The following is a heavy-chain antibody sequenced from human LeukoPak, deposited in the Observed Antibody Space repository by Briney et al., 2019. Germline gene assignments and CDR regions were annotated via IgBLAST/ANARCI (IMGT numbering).Heavy chain of an antibody. CDR3: ARDAQGQWLVNDAFDI. D-gene: IGHD6-19*01. J-gene: IGHJ3*02. Sequence: SETLSLTCTVSGVSISYYYWSWIRQPPGKGLEWIGYVYYSGTTNYNPSLKSRVTISVDTSKNQFSLKLSSVTAADTAVYYCARDAQGQWLVNDAFDIWGQGTMVTVSS. CDR1: GVSISYYY. CDR2: VYYSGTT. V-gene: IGHV4-59*12.